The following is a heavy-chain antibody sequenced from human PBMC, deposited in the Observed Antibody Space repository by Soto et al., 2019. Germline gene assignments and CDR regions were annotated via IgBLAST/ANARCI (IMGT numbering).Heavy chain of an antibody. J-gene: IGHJ5*02. V-gene: IGHV1-69*13. CDR3: ARDSDYYDSSDTYNWFDP. CDR1: GGTFSSYA. D-gene: IGHD3-22*01. CDR2: IIPIFGTA. Sequence: SVKVSCKASGGTFSSYAISWVRQAPGQGLEWMGGIIPIFGTANYAQKFQGRVTITADESTSTAYMELSSLRSEDTAVYYCARDSDYYDSSDTYNWFDPWGQGTLVTVSS.